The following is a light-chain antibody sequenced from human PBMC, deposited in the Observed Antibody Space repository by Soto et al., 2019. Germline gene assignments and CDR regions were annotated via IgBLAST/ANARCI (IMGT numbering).Light chain of an antibody. CDR2: DAS. CDR1: QSSSIW. J-gene: IGKJ1*01. CDR3: QQYNGYFTLT. Sequence: DIQMTQSPSTLYASGGDRITINCRARQSSSIWLAWYQQTPGKDHKIMIYDASRLETGVRSRFRGSVSGTEFALTISGLHHDDLATYHSQQYNGYFTLTFGQGTRVETK. V-gene: IGKV1-5*01.